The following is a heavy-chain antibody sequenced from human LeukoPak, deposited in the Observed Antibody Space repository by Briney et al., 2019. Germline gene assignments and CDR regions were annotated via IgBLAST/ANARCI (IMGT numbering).Heavy chain of an antibody. CDR3: ASFEHGHQGADYGDYGPVGGKENWFDP. CDR1: GGSISSGGYY. Sequence: PSQTLSLTCTISGGSISSGGYYWSWIRQHPGKGLEWIGYIYYSGSTYYNPSLKSRVTISVDTSKNQFSLKLSSVTAADTAVYYCASFEHGHQGADYGDYGPVGGKENWFDPWGQGTLVTVSS. CDR2: IYYSGST. V-gene: IGHV4-31*03. D-gene: IGHD4-17*01. J-gene: IGHJ5*02.